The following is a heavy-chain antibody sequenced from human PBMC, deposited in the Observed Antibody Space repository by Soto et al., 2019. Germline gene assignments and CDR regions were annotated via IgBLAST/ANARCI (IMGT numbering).Heavy chain of an antibody. V-gene: IGHV3-48*02. Sequence: EVQLVESGGGLVQPGGSLRLSCVASGFTLSGYAMNWVRQAPGKGLEWVAYISSSSSNIQYAGSVKGRFTISRDNAKNSMHVQIHRLRDEDTAVNYCERDSSLGSRYCRWFDPWGQGTLVTVSS. CDR3: ERDSSLGSRYCRWFDP. CDR1: GFTLSGYA. CDR2: ISSSSSNI. D-gene: IGHD2-2*01. J-gene: IGHJ5*02.